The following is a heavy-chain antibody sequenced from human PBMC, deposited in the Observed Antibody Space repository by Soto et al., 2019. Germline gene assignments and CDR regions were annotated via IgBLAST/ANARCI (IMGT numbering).Heavy chain of an antibody. J-gene: IGHJ4*02. CDR2: IPNNGSP. D-gene: IGHD7-27*01. CDR1: GGSVRTGSYH. CDR3: ARIGWGGDS. V-gene: IGHV4-61*01. Sequence: SETLSLTCSVSGGSVRTGSYHWSWIRQPPGKGLEWIGFIPNNGSPDYNPSLKSRVVVSIDRSKNQFSLKVDSVTAADTAVYFCARIGWGGDSWGQGTLGTVS.